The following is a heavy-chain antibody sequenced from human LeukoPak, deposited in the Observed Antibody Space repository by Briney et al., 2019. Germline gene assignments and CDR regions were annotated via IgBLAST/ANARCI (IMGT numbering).Heavy chain of an antibody. CDR3: ARDRGITGTTFDSSWTFDY. D-gene: IGHD1-20*01. Sequence: GGSLRLSCAASGFTFSSYSMNWVRQAPGKGLEWVSSISSSSGYIYYADSVKGRFTISRDNAKNSLYLQMSSLRAEDTAVYYCARDRGITGTTFDSSWTFDYWGQGTLVTVSS. CDR2: ISSSSGYI. V-gene: IGHV3-21*01. J-gene: IGHJ4*02. CDR1: GFTFSSYS.